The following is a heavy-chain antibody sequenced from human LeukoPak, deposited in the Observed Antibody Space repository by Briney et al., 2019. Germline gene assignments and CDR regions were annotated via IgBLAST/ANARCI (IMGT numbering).Heavy chain of an antibody. Sequence: PGGFLRLSCAASGFTLSTYWMSWVRQAPGKGLEWVAHIKQDGSQEYYVDSVRGRFTISRDNAKNSLNLQMNYLRSDDTAVYYCARGVPYPSWSGPHYSDDWGQGILVTVSS. CDR2: IKQDGSQE. CDR3: ARGVPYPSWSGPHYSDD. V-gene: IGHV3-7*01. D-gene: IGHD3-3*01. J-gene: IGHJ4*02. CDR1: GFTLSTYW.